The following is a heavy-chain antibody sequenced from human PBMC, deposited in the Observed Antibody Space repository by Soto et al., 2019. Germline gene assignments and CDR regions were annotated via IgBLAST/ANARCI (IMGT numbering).Heavy chain of an antibody. Sequence: GGSLRLSCSASGFTFSSYAMHWVRQAPGKGLDYVLAISSNGGSTYFADSVKGRFTISRDNSKNTLYLQMSSLRAEDTALYYCVKALLELRLSYYYYGMDVWGQGTTVTVSS. V-gene: IGHV3-64D*08. CDR1: GFTFSSYA. CDR2: ISSNGGST. D-gene: IGHD1-7*01. J-gene: IGHJ6*02. CDR3: VKALLELRLSYYYYGMDV.